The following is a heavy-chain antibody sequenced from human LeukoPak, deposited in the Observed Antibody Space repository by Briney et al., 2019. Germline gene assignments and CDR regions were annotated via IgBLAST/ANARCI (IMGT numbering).Heavy chain of an antibody. CDR1: EYTFTTYD. J-gene: IGHJ6*02. CDR2: ISAYNGNT. V-gene: IGHV1-18*01. Sequence: GASVKVSCKASEYTFTTYDINWVRQAPGQGLEWMGWISAYNGNTNYAQKLQGRVTMTTDTSTSTAYMELRSLRSDDTAVYYCARCPFVDYELDYYYGMDVWGQGTTVTVSS. D-gene: IGHD4-17*01. CDR3: ARCPFVDYELDYYYGMDV.